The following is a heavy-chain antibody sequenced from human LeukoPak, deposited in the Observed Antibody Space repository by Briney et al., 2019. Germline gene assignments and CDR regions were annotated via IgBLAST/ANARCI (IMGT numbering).Heavy chain of an antibody. Sequence: SETLSLTCAVYGGSFSGYYWSWIRQPPGKGLEWIGEINHSGSTNYNPSLQSRVTISVDTYKNQFSLKLSYVPAAETAVSYCARVRTGVRSSVDYWGQGTLVTVSS. CDR2: INHSGST. V-gene: IGHV4-34*01. J-gene: IGHJ4*02. CDR1: GGSFSGYY. CDR3: ARVRTGVRSSVDY. D-gene: IGHD3-10*01.